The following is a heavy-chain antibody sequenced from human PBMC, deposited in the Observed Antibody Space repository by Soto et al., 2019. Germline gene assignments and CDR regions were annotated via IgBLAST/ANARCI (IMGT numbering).Heavy chain of an antibody. CDR2: IYYSGIT. V-gene: IGHV4-59*01. D-gene: IGHD1-20*01. CDR3: ARYKSNYYYGMAV. CDR1: GGSISSYY. J-gene: IGHJ6*02. Sequence: SETLSLTCTVSGGSISSYYWSWIRQPPGKGLEWIGYIYYSGITNYNPSLKSRVTISVDTSKNQFSLKLSSVTAADTAVYYCARYKSNYYYGMAVWGQGTTVTVS.